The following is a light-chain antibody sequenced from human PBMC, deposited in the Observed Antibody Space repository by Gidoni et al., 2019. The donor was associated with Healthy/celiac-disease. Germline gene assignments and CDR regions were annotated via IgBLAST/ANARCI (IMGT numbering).Light chain of an antibody. CDR1: QSISSY. V-gene: IGKV1-39*01. CDR3: QQSYRTPQT. Sequence: DLQMTQSPSSLSASVGDRVTITCRASQSISSYLNWYQQKPGKAPKLLIYAASSLKSGVPSRFSGSGSGTDVTLTISSLQPEEFATYDGQQSYRTPQTCGQGTKVEIK. CDR2: AAS. J-gene: IGKJ1*01.